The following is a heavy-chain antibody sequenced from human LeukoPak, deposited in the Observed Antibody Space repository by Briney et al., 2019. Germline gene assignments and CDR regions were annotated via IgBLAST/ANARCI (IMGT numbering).Heavy chain of an antibody. V-gene: IGHV1-2*02. Sequence: GASVKVSCTASGYTFTGYYMHWVRQAPGQGLEWMGWINPNSGGTNYAQKFQGRVTMTRDTSISTAYMELSRLRSDDTAVYYCARDHGVEGDNFDYWGQGTLVTVSS. CDR1: GYTFTGYY. J-gene: IGHJ4*02. D-gene: IGHD2-21*02. CDR2: INPNSGGT. CDR3: ARDHGVEGDNFDY.